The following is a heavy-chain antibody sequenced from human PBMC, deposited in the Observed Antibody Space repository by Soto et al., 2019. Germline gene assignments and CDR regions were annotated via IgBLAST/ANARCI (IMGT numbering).Heavy chain of an antibody. V-gene: IGHV3-15*01. CDR1: GFTFSNAW. J-gene: IGHJ4*02. CDR3: TTDGTYYYDSSGYYPIDY. Sequence: GGSLRLSCAASGFTFSNAWMSWVRQAPGKGLEWVGRIKSKTDGGTTDYAAPVKGRFTISRDDSKNTLYLQMNSLKTEDTAVYYCTTDGTYYYDSSGYYPIDYWGQGTLVTVS. CDR2: IKSKTDGGTT. D-gene: IGHD3-22*01.